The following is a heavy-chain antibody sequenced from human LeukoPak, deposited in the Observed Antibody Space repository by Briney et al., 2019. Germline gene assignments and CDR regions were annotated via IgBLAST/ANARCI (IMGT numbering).Heavy chain of an antibody. V-gene: IGHV1-18*01. CDR2: ISAYNGNT. J-gene: IGHJ6*03. CDR1: GYTFSSYG. Sequence: ASVKVSCKTSGYTFSSYGITWVRQAPGQGLEWMGWISAYNGNTKYPQKLQGRVTMTTDTSTSTAYMELRSLRSDDTAVYYCARGPIIDIVIVPAADDYYYMDVWGKGTTVTVSS. CDR3: ARGPIIDIVIVPAADDYYYMDV. D-gene: IGHD2-2*01.